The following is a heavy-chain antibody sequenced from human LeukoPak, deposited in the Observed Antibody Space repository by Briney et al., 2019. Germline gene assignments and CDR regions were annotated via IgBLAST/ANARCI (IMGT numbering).Heavy chain of an antibody. CDR1: GFTFSSYC. V-gene: IGHV3-33*01. D-gene: IGHD3-3*01. Sequence: GGSLRLSCAASGFTFSSYCMHWVRQAPGKGLEGVAVIWYDGSNKYYADSVKGRFTISRDNSKNTLYLQMNSLRAEDTAVYYCARALSSYDFWSGPPPGYYGMDVWGQGTTVTVSS. CDR3: ARALSSYDFWSGPPPGYYGMDV. CDR2: IWYDGSNK. J-gene: IGHJ6*02.